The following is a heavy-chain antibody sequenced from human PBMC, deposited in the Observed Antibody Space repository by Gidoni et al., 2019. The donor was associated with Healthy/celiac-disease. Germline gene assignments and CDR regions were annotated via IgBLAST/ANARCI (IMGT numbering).Heavy chain of an antibody. CDR1: GGTFSSYA. D-gene: IGHD1-26*01. V-gene: IGHV1-69*01. CDR2: SIPIFGTA. CDR3: ASFSGSSPVGSFDI. J-gene: IGHJ3*02. Sequence: QVQLVQSGAEVKKPGSSVKVSCKASGGTFSSYAISWVRQAPGQGLEWMVGSIPIFGTANYAQKFQGRVTMTADESTSTAYMELSSLRSEDTAVYYCASFSGSSPVGSFDIWGQGTMVTVSS.